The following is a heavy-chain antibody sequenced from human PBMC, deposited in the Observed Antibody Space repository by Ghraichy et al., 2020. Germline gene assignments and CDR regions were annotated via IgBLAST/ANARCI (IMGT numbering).Heavy chain of an antibody. CDR2: ISSSGDTT. J-gene: IGHJ4*02. CDR3: GKGLGGGARAQDF. Sequence: GGSLRLSCAASGFTFSSYGMSWVRQAPGEGLEWVSIISSSGDTTYYADSVKGRFAISRDNSKNTLYLQMSSLRAEETAIYFCGKGLGGGARAQDFWGQGTLVTVSS. V-gene: IGHV3-23*01. D-gene: IGHD2-21*01. CDR1: GFTFSSYG.